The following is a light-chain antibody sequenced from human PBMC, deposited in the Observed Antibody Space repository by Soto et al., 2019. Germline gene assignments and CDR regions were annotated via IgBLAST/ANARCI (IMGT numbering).Light chain of an antibody. CDR3: QHANSFPLT. Sequence: DIQMTQLPSSMSASVGDRVTITCRASQGISRWLAWYHQKPGKAPNLLIYSASTLHSGVPSRFSGSGSGTDFTLTISSLQPEEFGTYYCQHANSFPLTFGPGTKVDMK. CDR1: QGISRW. CDR2: SAS. J-gene: IGKJ3*01. V-gene: IGKV1-12*01.